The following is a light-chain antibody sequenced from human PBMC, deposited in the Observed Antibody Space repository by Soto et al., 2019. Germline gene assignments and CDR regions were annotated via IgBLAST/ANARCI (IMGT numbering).Light chain of an antibody. V-gene: IGKV3-20*01. CDR3: LQYGSSPYT. CDR2: GAS. CDR1: QSVSSSY. Sequence: EIVLTQSPGTLSLSPGERATLSCRASQSVSSSYLAWYQQKPGQAPRPLIYGASSRATGIPDRFSGSGSGTAFTLTISRLEPEDFAVYYCLQYGSSPYTFGHGTKLEIK. J-gene: IGKJ2*01.